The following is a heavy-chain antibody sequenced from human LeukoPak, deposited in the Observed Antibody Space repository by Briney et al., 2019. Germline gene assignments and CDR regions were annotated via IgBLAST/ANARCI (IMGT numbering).Heavy chain of an antibody. D-gene: IGHD4-23*01. CDR1: GFTFSTYT. CDR2: ISGSGGST. CDR3: AKDLYGGNSFGPQELDY. Sequence: GGSLRLSCKASGFTFSTYTMTWVRQAPGKGLEWVSVISGSGGSTYYADSVKGRFTISRDNSKNTLYLQMNSLRAEDTAVYYCAKDLYGGNSFGPQELDYWGQGTLVTVSS. J-gene: IGHJ4*02. V-gene: IGHV3-23*01.